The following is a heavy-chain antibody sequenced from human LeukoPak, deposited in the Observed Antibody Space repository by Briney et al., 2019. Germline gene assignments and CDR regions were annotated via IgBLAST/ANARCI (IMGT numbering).Heavy chain of an antibody. V-gene: IGHV3-30*18. CDR3: AKLWGGNRYYYYGMDV. CDR1: YX. Sequence: YXMHWVRQAXGXGXEWVAVXSYDGSNKYYADSVKGRFTISRDNSKNTLYLQMNSLRAEDTAVYYCAKLWGGNRYYYYGMDVWGQGTTVTVSS. J-gene: IGHJ6*02. D-gene: IGHD3-16*02. CDR2: XSYDGSNK.